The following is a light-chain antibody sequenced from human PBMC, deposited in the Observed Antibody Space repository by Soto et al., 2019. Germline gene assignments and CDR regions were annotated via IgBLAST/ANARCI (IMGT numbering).Light chain of an antibody. J-gene: IGLJ2*01. CDR2: EVS. CDR3: GGWDDSLSGPV. V-gene: IGLV2-14*01. Sequence: QSVLTQPASVSGSPGQSITISCTGTSSDVGGYDYVSWYQLHPGKAPKLMVFEVSNRPSGVSYRFSGSKSGNTASLTISGLQAEDEADYYCGGWDDSLSGPVFGGGTKVTVL. CDR1: SSDVGGYDY.